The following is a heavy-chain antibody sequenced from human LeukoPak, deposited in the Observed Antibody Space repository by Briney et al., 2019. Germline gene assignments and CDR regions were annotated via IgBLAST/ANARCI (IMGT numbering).Heavy chain of an antibody. CDR3: ARGRFPNYYDSSGPKSANDY. J-gene: IGHJ4*02. CDR1: GGSISSSSYY. CDR2: IYYSGST. V-gene: IGHV4-39*07. Sequence: PSETLSLTCTVSGGSISSSSYYWGWIRQPPGKGLEWIGSIYYSGSTYYNPSLKSRVTISVDTSKNQFSLKLSSVTAADTAVYYCARGRFPNYYDSSGPKSANDYWGQGTLVTVSS. D-gene: IGHD3-22*01.